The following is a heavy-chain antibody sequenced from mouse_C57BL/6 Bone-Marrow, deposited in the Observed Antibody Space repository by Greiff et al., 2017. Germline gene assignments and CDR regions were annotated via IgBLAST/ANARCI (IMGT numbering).Heavy chain of an antibody. Sequence: QVQLKQPGAELVKPGASVKLSCKASGYTFTSYWMHWVKQRPGQGLEWIGMIHPNSGSTNYNEKFKSKATLTVDKSSSTAYMQLSSLTSEDSAVYYCARINSYYGSYYFDYWGQGTTLTVSS. CDR2: IHPNSGST. V-gene: IGHV1-64*01. J-gene: IGHJ2*01. CDR1: GYTFTSYW. CDR3: ARINSYYGSYYFDY. D-gene: IGHD1-1*01.